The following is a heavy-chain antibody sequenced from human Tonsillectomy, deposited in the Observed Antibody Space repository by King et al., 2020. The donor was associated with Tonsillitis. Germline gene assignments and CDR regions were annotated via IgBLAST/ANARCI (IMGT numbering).Heavy chain of an antibody. Sequence: VQLVESGGGLVQPGGSLRLSCAASGFTFSSYFMNWVCQAPGKGLEWVSYISSSSGIIHYADSVKGRFTISRDNAKNSLHLQMNSLRAEDTAVYYCARAEWSDYYYYGMDVWGQGTTVTVSS. J-gene: IGHJ6*02. CDR2: ISSSSGII. CDR1: GFTFSSYF. D-gene: IGHD1-26*01. V-gene: IGHV3-48*01. CDR3: ARAEWSDYYYYGMDV.